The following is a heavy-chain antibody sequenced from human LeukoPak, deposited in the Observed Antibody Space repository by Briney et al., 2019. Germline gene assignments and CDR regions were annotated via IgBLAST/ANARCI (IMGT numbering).Heavy chain of an antibody. Sequence: PSETLSLTCAVYGGSFSGHYWSWIRQPPGKGLEWIGEINHSGSTNYNPPLKSRVTISVDTSKNQFSLKLSSVTAADTAVYYCARGPSPGIAAAGTPLGYWGQGTLVTVSS. CDR1: GGSFSGHY. CDR2: INHSGST. D-gene: IGHD6-13*01. CDR3: ARGPSPGIAAAGTPLGY. J-gene: IGHJ4*02. V-gene: IGHV4-34*01.